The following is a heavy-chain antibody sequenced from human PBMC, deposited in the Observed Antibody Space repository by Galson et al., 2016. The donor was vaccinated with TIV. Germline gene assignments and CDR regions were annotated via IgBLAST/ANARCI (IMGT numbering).Heavy chain of an antibody. D-gene: IGHD3-22*01. CDR1: GIIFNSYA. V-gene: IGHV1-69*06. J-gene: IGHJ3*02. CDR2: IIPMFGTA. Sequence: SVKVSCKASGIIFNSYAISWVRQAPGQGLEWMGGIIPMFGTANYARNFQGRVTITADKSTSTAYMELSSLRSEDTAVYYCAEASKYESSGYYRDAFDIWGQGTTVTVSS. CDR3: AEASKYESSGYYRDAFDI.